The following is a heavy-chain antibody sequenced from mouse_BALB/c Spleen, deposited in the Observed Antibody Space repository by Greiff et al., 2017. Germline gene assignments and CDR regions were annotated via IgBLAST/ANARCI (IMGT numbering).Heavy chain of an antibody. CDR3: AKNDYYGNNYVAYAMDY. J-gene: IGHJ4*01. D-gene: IGHD1-1*01. Sequence: QVQLQHSGPGLVAPSQCLSISCTVSGFSFTSYGVSWVRQPHGKGLEWLGVIWGDGSTTYHSALISRMTISEDNSKGHVFLKLNSLQTADTATYYGAKNDYYGNNYVAYAMDYWGQGTSVTVSS. CDR2: IWGDGST. CDR1: GFSFTSYG. V-gene: IGHV2-3*01.